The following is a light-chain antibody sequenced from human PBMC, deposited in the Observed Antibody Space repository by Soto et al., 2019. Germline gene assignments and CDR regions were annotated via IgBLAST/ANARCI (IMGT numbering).Light chain of an antibody. CDR2: KAF. J-gene: IGKJ2*02. CDR3: QQYSSPCT. CDR1: QTISSW. Sequence: DIQMTQSPSTLSASVGDRVTITCRASQTISSWLAWYQQKPGKAPKLLIYKAFSLESGVPSRFSGSGSGTEFTLTISSLQPDDFATYYCQQYSSPCTFGQGTKVDIK. V-gene: IGKV1-5*03.